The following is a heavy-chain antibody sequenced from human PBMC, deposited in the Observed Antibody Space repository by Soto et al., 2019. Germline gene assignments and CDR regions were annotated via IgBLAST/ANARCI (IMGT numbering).Heavy chain of an antibody. D-gene: IGHD6-19*01. CDR1: GYTFTGYY. Sequence: QVQLVQSGAEVKKPGASVKVSCKASGYTFTGYYMHWVRQAPGQGLEWMGWINPHSGGTNYAQKFQGWVTMTRDPSISTAYMELGRLRSDDTAVYYCARGAVLQWLVYDYWGQGTLVTVSS. V-gene: IGHV1-2*04. CDR3: ARGAVLQWLVYDY. CDR2: INPHSGGT. J-gene: IGHJ4*02.